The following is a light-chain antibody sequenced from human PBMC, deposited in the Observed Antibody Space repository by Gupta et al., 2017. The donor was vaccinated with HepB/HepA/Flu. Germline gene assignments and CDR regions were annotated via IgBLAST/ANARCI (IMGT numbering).Light chain of an antibody. CDR2: NNN. V-gene: IGLV1-40*01. CDR1: TSNLGANFD. CDR3: QSYDSSLSGSV. J-gene: IGLJ1*01. Sequence: SVLTQPPSVSGAPGQRVTISCTGTTSNLGANFDVHWYRQLPGTAPKLLIYNNNYRPSGVPDRFSGSKSGTSASLAITGLQAEDEADYYCQSYDSSLSGSVFGTGTKVTVL.